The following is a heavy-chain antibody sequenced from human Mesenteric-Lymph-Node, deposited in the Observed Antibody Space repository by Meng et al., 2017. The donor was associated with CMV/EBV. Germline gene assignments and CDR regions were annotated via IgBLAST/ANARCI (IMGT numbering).Heavy chain of an antibody. D-gene: IGHD1-26*01. J-gene: IGHJ4*02. Sequence: ASVKVSCKTSGYNFIDHYLHWVRQAPGQGLEWMGWVSPDSGFTNYAQKFRGRVTMTRDTSTSTAYLEVRRLTSDDTAVFYCARVVVGATYDYWGQGTLVTVSS. V-gene: IGHV1-2*02. CDR2: VSPDSGFT. CDR1: GYNFIDHY. CDR3: ARVVVGATYDY.